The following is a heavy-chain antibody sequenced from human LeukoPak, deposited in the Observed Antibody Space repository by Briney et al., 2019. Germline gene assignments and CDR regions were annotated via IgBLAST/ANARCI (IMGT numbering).Heavy chain of an antibody. J-gene: IGHJ4*02. V-gene: IGHV3-30*18. CDR1: GFTFSSYS. CDR3: AKDHDTDYGGNSAFDY. Sequence: GGSLRLSCAASGFTFSSYSMNWVRQAPGKGLEWVAVISYDGSNKYYADSVKGRFTISRDNSKNTLYLQMNSLRAEDTAVYYCAKDHDTDYGGNSAFDYWGQGTLVTVSS. CDR2: ISYDGSNK. D-gene: IGHD4-23*01.